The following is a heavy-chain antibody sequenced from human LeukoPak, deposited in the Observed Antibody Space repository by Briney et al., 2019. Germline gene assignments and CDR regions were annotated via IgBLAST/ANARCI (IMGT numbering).Heavy chain of an antibody. D-gene: IGHD3-22*01. J-gene: IGHJ3*02. CDR2: INPNGGGI. Sequence: ASVKVSCKASGYIFTGNYMHWVRQAPGQGLEWMGWINPNGGGINYAQKFQGRVTMTRDTSISTVYMELSSLRSEDTAVYYCARFGIVAEDAFDIWGQGTMVTVSS. CDR3: ARFGIVAEDAFDI. V-gene: IGHV1-2*02. CDR1: GYIFTGNY.